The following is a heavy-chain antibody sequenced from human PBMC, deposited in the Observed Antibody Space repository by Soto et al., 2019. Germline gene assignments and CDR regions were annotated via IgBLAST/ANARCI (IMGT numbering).Heavy chain of an antibody. CDR1: GFTFSSDG. D-gene: IGHD4-17*01. J-gene: IGHJ4*02. CDR2: ISYDGTNK. Sequence: PGGSLRLSCAASGFTFSSDGIYWVRQAPGKGLEWVAVISYDGTNKYYADSVKGRFTISRDNSKNTLYLQMDSLRAEDTALYYCAMQQRPLRDPYYFGYWGQGALVTVSS. V-gene: IGHV3-30*03. CDR3: AMQQRPLRDPYYFGY.